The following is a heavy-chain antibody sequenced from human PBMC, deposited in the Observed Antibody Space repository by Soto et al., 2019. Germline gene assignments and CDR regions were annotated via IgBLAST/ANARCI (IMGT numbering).Heavy chain of an antibody. CDR1: GGSISGYY. CDR2: IYYSGST. CDR3: AKADSNYDILTGYTYYYGMDV. V-gene: IGHV4-59*01. J-gene: IGHJ6*02. Sequence: SETLSLTCTVSGGSISGYYWSWIRQPPWKGLEWIGYIYYSGSTNYNPSLKSRVTISVDTSKNQFSLKLSSVTAADTAVYYCAKADSNYDILTGYTYYYGMDVWGQGTTVT. D-gene: IGHD3-9*01.